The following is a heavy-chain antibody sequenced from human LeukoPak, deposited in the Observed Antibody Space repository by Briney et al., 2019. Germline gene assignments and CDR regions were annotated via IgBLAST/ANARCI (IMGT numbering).Heavy chain of an antibody. J-gene: IGHJ5*02. CDR3: ARHQPDDYSGYH. CDR1: GLTFNNYA. D-gene: IGHD3-22*01. V-gene: IGHV3-23*01. CDR2: ISGRGASK. Sequence: GGSLRLSCAVSGLTFNNYAMSWVRQAPGKGLEWVSGISGRGASKYYADSVKGRFTISRDNAKNSLYLQMNSLRAEDTAVYYCARHQPDDYSGYHWGQGTLVTVSS.